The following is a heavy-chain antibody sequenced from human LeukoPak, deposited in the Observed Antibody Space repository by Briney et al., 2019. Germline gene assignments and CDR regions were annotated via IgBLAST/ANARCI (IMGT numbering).Heavy chain of an antibody. CDR3: AREGPYSDSSRSRFDY. J-gene: IGHJ4*02. CDR1: GYTFTGYY. D-gene: IGHD6-6*01. Sequence: ASVKVTCKASGYTFTGYYMHWVRQVPGQGLEWMGIINPSGGSTSYAQKFQGRVTMTRDTSTSTVYMELSSLRSEDTAVYYCAREGPYSDSSRSRFDYWGQGTLVTVSS. CDR2: INPSGGST. V-gene: IGHV1-46*01.